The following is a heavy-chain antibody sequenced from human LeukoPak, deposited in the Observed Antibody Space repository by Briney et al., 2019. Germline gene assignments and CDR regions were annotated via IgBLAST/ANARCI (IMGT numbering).Heavy chain of an antibody. CDR1: GGXFSSYA. CDR3: ARGRGSRTGSNGDYCDY. V-gene: IGHV1-69*04. D-gene: IGHD1-1*01. Sequence: GASVKVSCKASGGXFSSYAMNWVRQAPGQGLEWMGRIIPILGMANYAQRFQGRVTVTADKSTSTAYMELSSLTSDDTAIYYCARGRGSRTGSNGDYCDYWGQGTLVTVSS. CDR2: IIPILGMA. J-gene: IGHJ4*02.